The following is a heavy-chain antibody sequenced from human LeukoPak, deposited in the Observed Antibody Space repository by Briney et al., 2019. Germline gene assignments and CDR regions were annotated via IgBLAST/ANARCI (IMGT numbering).Heavy chain of an antibody. CDR3: ARYSRSTGFDS. V-gene: IGHV4-39*01. CDR1: GDSISSSNYY. Sequence: SETLSLTCTVSGDSISSSNYYWTWVRQPPGKGLEWIVTIHHSGTTYYSPSLKSRVTISADTPNSQFSLKLTFVSAADTAVYYCARYSRSTGFDSWGQGTQVTVSS. CDR2: IHHSGTT. D-gene: IGHD4-11*01. J-gene: IGHJ4*02.